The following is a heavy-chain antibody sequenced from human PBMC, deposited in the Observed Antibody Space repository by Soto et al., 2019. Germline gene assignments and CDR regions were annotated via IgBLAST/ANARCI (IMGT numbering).Heavy chain of an antibody. J-gene: IGHJ4*02. D-gene: IGHD3-16*02. CDR1: GYTFTSYG. Sequence: QVQLVQSGAEVKKPGASVKVSCKASGYTFTSYGISWVRQAPGQGLEWMGWISAYNGNTNYAQKLQGRVTMTTDTSTSTAYMELRSLRSDDTAAYYCAREIRGRLRLGELSYDYWGQGTLVTVSS. V-gene: IGHV1-18*01. CDR2: ISAYNGNT. CDR3: AREIRGRLRLGELSYDY.